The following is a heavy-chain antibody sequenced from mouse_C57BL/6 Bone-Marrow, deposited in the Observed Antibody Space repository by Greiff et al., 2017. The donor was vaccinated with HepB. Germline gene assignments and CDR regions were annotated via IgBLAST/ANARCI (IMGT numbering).Heavy chain of an antibody. CDR3: AMTAQALLFDY. D-gene: IGHD3-2*02. CDR2: IYPGDGDT. CDR1: GYAFSSYW. V-gene: IGHV1-80*01. J-gene: IGHJ2*01. Sequence: QVQLKQSGAELVKPGASVKISCKASGYAFSSYWMNWVKQRPGKGLEWIGQIYPGDGDTNYNGKFKGKATLTADKSSSTAYMQLSSLTSEDSAVYYCAMTAQALLFDYWGQGTTLTVSS.